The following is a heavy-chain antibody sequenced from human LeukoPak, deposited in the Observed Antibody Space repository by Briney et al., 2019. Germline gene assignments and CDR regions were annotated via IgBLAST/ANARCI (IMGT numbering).Heavy chain of an antibody. V-gene: IGHV1-18*01. CDR3: ARDLWNFYDDSGYYRDFDS. CDR2: IGSYGGDT. J-gene: IGHJ5*01. D-gene: IGHD3-22*01. CDR1: TSR. Sequence: ASVKVSCKATSRISWVRQAPGQGLEWMGWIGSYGGDTYYAQKFQGRVTVTTDTSTSAVYMELRSLRSDDTAVYYCARDLWNFYDDSGYYRDFDSWGQGTLVTVSS.